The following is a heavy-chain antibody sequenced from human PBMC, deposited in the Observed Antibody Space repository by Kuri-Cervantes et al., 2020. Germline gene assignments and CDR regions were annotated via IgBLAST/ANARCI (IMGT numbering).Heavy chain of an antibody. CDR2: MNPNSGNT. CDR1: GYTSTSYD. D-gene: IGHD1-26*01. CDR3: ATVPRWSQYSGSYFWSDP. V-gene: IGHV1-8*01. Sequence: ASVKVSCKASGYTSTSYDINWVRQATGQGLEWMGWMNPNSGNTGYAQKFQGRVTMTTDTSTSTAYMELRSLRSDDTAVYYCATVPRWSQYSGSYFWSDPWGQGTLVTVSS. J-gene: IGHJ5*02.